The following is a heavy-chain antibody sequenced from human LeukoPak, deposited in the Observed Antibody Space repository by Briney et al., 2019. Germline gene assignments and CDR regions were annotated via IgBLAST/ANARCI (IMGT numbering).Heavy chain of an antibody. CDR3: AKVGVRGAFDI. Sequence: GGSLRLSCAASGFTFDDYAMHWVRQAPGKGLEWVSGISWNSGSIGYADSVKGRFTISRDNAKNSLYLQMNSLRAEDTALYYCAKVGVRGAFDIWGQGTMVTVSS. V-gene: IGHV3-9*01. CDR1: GFTFDDYA. J-gene: IGHJ3*02. CDR2: ISWNSGSI. D-gene: IGHD3-10*02.